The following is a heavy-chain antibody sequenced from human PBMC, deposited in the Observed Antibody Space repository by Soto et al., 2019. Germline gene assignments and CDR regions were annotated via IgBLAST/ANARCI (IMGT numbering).Heavy chain of an antibody. Sequence: GASVKVSCKASGGTFSSYAISWVRQAPGQGLEWMEGIIPIFGTANYAQKFQGRVTITADESTSTAYMELSSLRSEDTAVYYCARDPAFASSGYYSRDAFDIWGQGTMVTVSS. CDR2: IIPIFGTA. CDR1: GGTFSSYA. CDR3: ARDPAFASSGYYSRDAFDI. V-gene: IGHV1-69*13. J-gene: IGHJ3*02. D-gene: IGHD3-22*01.